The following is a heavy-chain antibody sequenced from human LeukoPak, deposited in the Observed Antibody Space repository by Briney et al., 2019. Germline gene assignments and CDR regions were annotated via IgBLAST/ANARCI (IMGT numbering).Heavy chain of an antibody. D-gene: IGHD3-22*01. CDR2: MNPNSGNT. CDR1: GYTFTSYD. V-gene: IGHV1-8*01. J-gene: IGHJ6*03. CDR3: ARGGYYYDSSGAPYYYYYMDV. Sequence: ASVKVSCKASGYTFTSYDINWVRQATGQGLEWMGWMNPNSGNTGYAQKFQGRVNMSRNTSISPAYMELRSLRSEDTAVYYCARGGYYYDSSGAPYYYYYMDVWGKGTTVTISS.